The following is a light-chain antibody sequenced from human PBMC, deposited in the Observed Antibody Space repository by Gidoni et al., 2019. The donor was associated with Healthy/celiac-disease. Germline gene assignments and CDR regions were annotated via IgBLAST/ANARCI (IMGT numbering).Light chain of an antibody. CDR1: SSNNGSNT. CDR2: SNN. J-gene: IGLJ1*01. CDR3: AAWDDSLNGYV. V-gene: IGLV1-44*01. Sequence: QSVLTQPPSASGTPGQLVTISCSGSSSNNGSNTVNWYQQLPGTAPKLLIYSNNQRPSGVPDRFSGSKSGTSASLAISGLQSEDEADYYCAAWDDSLNGYVFGTGTKVTVL.